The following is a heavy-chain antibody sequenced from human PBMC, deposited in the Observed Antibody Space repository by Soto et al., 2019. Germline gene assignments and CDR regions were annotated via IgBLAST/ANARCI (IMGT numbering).Heavy chain of an antibody. V-gene: IGHV3-74*01. CDR1: GFTFSSYW. J-gene: IGHJ4*02. Sequence: EVQLVESGGGLVQPGGCLRLSCAASGFTFSSYWMHWVRQAPGKGLVWVSRINSDGSSTSYADSVKGRFTISRDNAKNTLYLQMNSLRAEDTAVYYCARFGISRRGYSYHGENDYWGQGTLVTVSS. D-gene: IGHD5-18*01. CDR2: INSDGSST. CDR3: ARFGISRRGYSYHGENDY.